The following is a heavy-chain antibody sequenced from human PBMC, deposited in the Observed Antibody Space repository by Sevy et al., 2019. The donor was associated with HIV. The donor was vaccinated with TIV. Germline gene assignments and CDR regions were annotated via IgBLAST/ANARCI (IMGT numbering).Heavy chain of an antibody. CDR1: GFTFSSYG. J-gene: IGHJ4*02. Sequence: GESLKISCAASGFTFSSYGMHWVRQAPGKGLEWMATIWYDGSKKYYGDSVKGRFTISRDNSKNTLNLQMNSLTAEDTAVYYCAREGVPAAIGFDYWGQGTLVTVSS. V-gene: IGHV3-33*01. D-gene: IGHD2-2*01. CDR2: IWYDGSKK. CDR3: AREGVPAAIGFDY.